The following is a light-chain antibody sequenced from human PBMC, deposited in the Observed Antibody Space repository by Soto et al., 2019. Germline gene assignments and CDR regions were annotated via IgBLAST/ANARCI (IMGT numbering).Light chain of an antibody. Sequence: QSVLTQPPSASGSPGQSVTIPCTGTSSDVGGYNYVSWYQQHPGKAPKLMIYEVSKRPSGVPDRFSGSKSGNTASLTVSGLQAEDEADYYCSSYAGSNNFPYVFGTGTKLTVL. CDR2: EVS. J-gene: IGLJ1*01. CDR1: SSDVGGYNY. CDR3: SSYAGSNNFPYV. V-gene: IGLV2-8*01.